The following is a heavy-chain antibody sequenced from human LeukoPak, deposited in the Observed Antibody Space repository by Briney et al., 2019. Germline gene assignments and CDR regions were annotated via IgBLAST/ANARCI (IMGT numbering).Heavy chain of an antibody. Sequence: ASVKVSCKASGYTFTGYYMHWVRQAPGQGLEWMGWINPNSGGTNYAQKFQGRVTMTRDTSISTAYMELSRLRSDDTAVYYCARDRIAARPTFDYWGQGTLVTVSS. CDR1: GYTFTGYY. CDR3: ARDRIAARPTFDY. CDR2: INPNSGGT. V-gene: IGHV1-2*02. D-gene: IGHD6-6*01. J-gene: IGHJ4*02.